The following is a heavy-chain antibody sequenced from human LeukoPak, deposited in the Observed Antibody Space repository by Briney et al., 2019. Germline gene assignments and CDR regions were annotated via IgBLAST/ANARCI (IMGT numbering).Heavy chain of an antibody. Sequence: GASMRLSCAASGFTFSSYAMSWVRQAPGKGLEWVSAISGSGGSTYYADSVKGRFTISRDNSKNTLYLQMNSLRAEDTAVYYCAKMVYAIRNWFDPWGQGTLVTVSS. CDR1: GFTFSSYA. CDR3: AKMVYAIRNWFDP. J-gene: IGHJ5*02. CDR2: ISGSGGST. D-gene: IGHD2-8*01. V-gene: IGHV3-23*01.